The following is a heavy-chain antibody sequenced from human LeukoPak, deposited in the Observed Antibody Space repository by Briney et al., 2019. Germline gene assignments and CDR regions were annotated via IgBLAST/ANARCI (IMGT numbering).Heavy chain of an antibody. V-gene: IGHV4-59*08. J-gene: IGHJ5*02. CDR2: IYYSGST. CDR1: GGSISSYY. Sequence: SETLSLTCTVSGGSISSYYWSWIRQPPGKGLEWIGYIYYSGSTNYNPSLKSRVTISVDTSKNQFSLKPSSVTAADTAVYYCARHGTRLARFDPWGQGTLVTVSS. CDR3: ARHGTRLARFDP. D-gene: IGHD1-26*01.